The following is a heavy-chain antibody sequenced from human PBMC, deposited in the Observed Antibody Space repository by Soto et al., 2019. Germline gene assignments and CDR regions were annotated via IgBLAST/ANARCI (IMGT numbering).Heavy chain of an antibody. J-gene: IGHJ4*02. CDR2: ISGYNGKT. D-gene: IGHD3-10*01. Sequence: QVHLVQSGPEVKKPGASVKVSCKASGYTFRSFGVSWVRQSPGQGPEWMGWISGYNGKTKYAQKVQGRVTMTTDTTTNTAYMELRSLRSDDAAVYYCARDKMIDDFGLGSLDFLGQGTVVTVSA. V-gene: IGHV1-18*04. CDR3: ARDKMIDDFGLGSLDF. CDR1: GYTFRSFG.